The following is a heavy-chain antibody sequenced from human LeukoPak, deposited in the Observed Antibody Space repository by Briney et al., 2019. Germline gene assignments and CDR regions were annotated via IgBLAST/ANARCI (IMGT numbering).Heavy chain of an antibody. CDR1: GYTFTGYY. CDR2: INPNSGGT. CDR3: ARVPSDDYGDYTFDY. V-gene: IGHV1-2*02. J-gene: IGHJ4*02. Sequence: ASVKVSCKASGYTFTGYYMHWVRQAPGQGLEWMGWINPNSGGTNYAQKFQGRVTMTRDTSISTAYMELSRLRSDDTAVYYCARVPSDDYGDYTFDYWGQGTLVTVSS. D-gene: IGHD4-17*01.